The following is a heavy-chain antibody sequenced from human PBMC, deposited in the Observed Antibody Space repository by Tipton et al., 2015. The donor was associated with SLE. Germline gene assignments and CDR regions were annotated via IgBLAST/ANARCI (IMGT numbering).Heavy chain of an antibody. CDR3: ARVGAGTAMVTGYYYYGMDV. V-gene: IGHV3-48*01. D-gene: IGHD5-18*01. Sequence: SLRLSCAASGFTFSSYSMNWVRQAPGKGLEWVSYISSSSSTIYYADSVKGRFTISRDNAKNSLYLQMNSPRAEDTAVYYCARVGAGTAMVTGYYYYGMDVWGQGTTVTVSS. CDR1: GFTFSSYS. J-gene: IGHJ6*02. CDR2: ISSSSSTI.